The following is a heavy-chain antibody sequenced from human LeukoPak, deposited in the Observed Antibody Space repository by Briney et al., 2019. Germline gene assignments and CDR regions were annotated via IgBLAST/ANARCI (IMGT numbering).Heavy chain of an antibody. CDR3: ASSHDSSGND. Sequence: GSLRLSCAASGFPFSTYWMAWVRQAPGKGLDWVANLRKDGGAKFYAASVKGRFIISRDNAKNSLYLQMNNLRDEDTAVYYCASSHDSSGNDWGQGTLVTV. V-gene: IGHV3-7*01. CDR1: GFPFSTYW. J-gene: IGHJ4*02. D-gene: IGHD3-22*01. CDR2: LRKDGGAK.